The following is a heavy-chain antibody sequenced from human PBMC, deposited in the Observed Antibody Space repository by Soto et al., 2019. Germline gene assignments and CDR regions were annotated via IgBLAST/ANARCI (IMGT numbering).Heavy chain of an antibody. D-gene: IGHD2-2*01. Sequence: GGSLRLSCAASGFTFSIYAMSWVRQAPGKGLEWVSAISGSGGSTYYADSVKGRFTISRDNSKNTLYLQMNSLRAEDTAVYYCASYCSSTSCGYYYYYYMDVWGKGTTVTVSS. CDR3: ASYCSSTSCGYYYYYYMDV. J-gene: IGHJ6*03. V-gene: IGHV3-23*01. CDR2: ISGSGGST. CDR1: GFTFSIYA.